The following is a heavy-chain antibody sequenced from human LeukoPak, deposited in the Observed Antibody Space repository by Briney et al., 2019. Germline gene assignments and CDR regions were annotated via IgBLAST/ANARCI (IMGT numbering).Heavy chain of an antibody. J-gene: IGHJ2*01. CDR1: GGSISSSSYY. D-gene: IGHD2/OR15-2a*01. V-gene: IGHV4-39*01. CDR3: ARYFYGNWYFDL. Sequence: PSETLSLICTVSGGSISSSSYYWGWIRQPPGKGLEWIGSIYYSGSTYYNPSLKSRVTISVDTSKNQFSLKLSSVTAADTAVYYCARYFYGNWYFDLWGRGTLVTVSS. CDR2: IYYSGST.